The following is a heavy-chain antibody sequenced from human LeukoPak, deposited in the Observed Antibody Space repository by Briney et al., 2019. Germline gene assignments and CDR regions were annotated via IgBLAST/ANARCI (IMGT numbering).Heavy chain of an antibody. CDR3: ARHSPEYNYAMDV. J-gene: IGHJ6*02. CDR2: IYYTGST. V-gene: IGHV4-59*08. CDR1: GGSISTYY. Sequence: SETLSLTCTVSGGSISTYYWSWIRQPPGKGLEWIASIYYTGSTNYNPSLTSRVTISVDTSKNQFSLKLSSVTAADTAVYYCARHSPEYNYAMDVWGQGTTVTVSS.